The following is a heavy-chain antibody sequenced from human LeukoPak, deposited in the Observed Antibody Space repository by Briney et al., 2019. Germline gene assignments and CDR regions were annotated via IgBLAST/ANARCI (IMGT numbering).Heavy chain of an antibody. D-gene: IGHD2-21*02. J-gene: IGHJ6*02. V-gene: IGHV3-30*19. CDR3: ARDYCGGDCYYYYYYGMDV. Sequence: PGGSLRLSCAASGFTFSSYGMHWVRQAPGKGLEWVAVISYDGSNKYYADSVKGRFTISRDNSKNTLYLQMNSLRAEDTAVYYCARDYCGGDCYYYYYYGMDVWGQGTTVTVSS. CDR2: ISYDGSNK. CDR1: GFTFSSYG.